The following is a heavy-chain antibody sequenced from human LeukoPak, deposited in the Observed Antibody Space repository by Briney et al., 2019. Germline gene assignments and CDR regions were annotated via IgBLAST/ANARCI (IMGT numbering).Heavy chain of an antibody. Sequence: GGSLRLSCAASGFAFSRYGMHWLRQAPGTGLEWVAVMWYDGSNEAYADSVRGRFTISRDNSENRLYLQMSSLRVEDTAVYYCAREHTIAATGTHWFAPWGQGTLVTVSS. CDR3: AREHTIAATGTHWFAP. V-gene: IGHV3-33*01. J-gene: IGHJ5*02. CDR2: MWYDGSNE. CDR1: GFAFSRYG. D-gene: IGHD6-13*01.